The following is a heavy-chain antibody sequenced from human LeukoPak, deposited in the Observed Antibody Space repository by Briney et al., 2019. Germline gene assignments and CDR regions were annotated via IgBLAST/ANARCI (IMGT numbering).Heavy chain of an antibody. D-gene: IGHD3-22*01. J-gene: IGHJ3*02. CDR1: GYSFTSYL. Sequence: GESLKISCKASGYSFTSYLIAWVRQMPGKGLEWMGIIYPGDSDTRYSPSFQGQVTISADKSISTAYLQWSSLKASDTAMYYCARPDYYDSSGQKAFDIWGQGTMVTVSS. CDR2: IYPGDSDT. V-gene: IGHV5-51*01. CDR3: ARPDYYDSSGQKAFDI.